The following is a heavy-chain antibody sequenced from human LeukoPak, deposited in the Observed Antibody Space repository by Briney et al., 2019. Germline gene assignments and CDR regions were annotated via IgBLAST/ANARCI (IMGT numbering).Heavy chain of an antibody. CDR1: GYSISSGYY. J-gene: IGHJ5*02. D-gene: IGHD2-21*02. CDR3: ARDLRARKVVVTATPYLGNWFDP. CDR2: IYHSGST. V-gene: IGHV4-38-2*02. Sequence: PSETLSLTCTVSGYSISSGYYWGWIRQPPGQGLEWIGSIYHSGSTYYNPSLKSRVTISVDTSKNQFSLKLSSVTAADTAVYYCARDLRARKVVVTATPYLGNWFDPWGQGTLVTVSS.